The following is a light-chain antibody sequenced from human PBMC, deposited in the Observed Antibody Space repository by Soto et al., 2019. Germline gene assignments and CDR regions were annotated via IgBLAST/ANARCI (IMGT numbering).Light chain of an antibody. Sequence: EVVMTQSPANLSVSPGVGATLSCWASQPVSDKLAWYQQKPGQAPRLLIYDASYRATGIPARFSGSGSGTDFILTISSLEPEDFAIYYCQQRSNWITFGQGTRLEIK. CDR2: DAS. J-gene: IGKJ5*01. CDR1: QPVSDK. CDR3: QQRSNWIT. V-gene: IGKV3-11*01.